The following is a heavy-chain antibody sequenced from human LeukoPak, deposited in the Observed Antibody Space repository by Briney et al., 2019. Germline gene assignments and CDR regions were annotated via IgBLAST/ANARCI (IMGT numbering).Heavy chain of an antibody. CDR3: ARSVAGTFDY. J-gene: IGHJ4*02. D-gene: IGHD6-19*01. CDR2: INHSGST. CDR1: GGSFSGYY. Sequence: SETLSLTCAVYGGSFSGYYWSWIRQPPGKGLEWIGEINHSGSTNYNPSLKSRVTISVDTPRNQFSLKLSSVTAADTAVYYCARSVAGTFDYWGQGTLVTVSS. V-gene: IGHV4-34*01.